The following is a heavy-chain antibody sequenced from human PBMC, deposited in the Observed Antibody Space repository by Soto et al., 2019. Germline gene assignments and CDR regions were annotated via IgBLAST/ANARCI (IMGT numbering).Heavy chain of an antibody. CDR2: INHSGST. Sequence: SETLSLTCAVYGGSFSGYYWSWIRQPPGKGLEWIGEINHSGSTNYNPSLKSRVTISVDTSKNQFSLKLSSVTAADTAVYYCASTRIAAAGLFDYWGQGTLVTVSS. CDR3: ASTRIAAAGLFDY. CDR1: GGSFSGYY. D-gene: IGHD6-13*01. V-gene: IGHV4-34*01. J-gene: IGHJ4*02.